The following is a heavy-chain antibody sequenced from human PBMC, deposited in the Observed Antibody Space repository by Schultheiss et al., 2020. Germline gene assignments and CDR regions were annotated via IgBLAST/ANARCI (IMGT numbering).Heavy chain of an antibody. D-gene: IGHD3-10*01. V-gene: IGHV4-34*01. CDR2: INHSGST. CDR3: ARARRLLWFGELFDY. Sequence: SQPLSLTCAVYGGSFSGYYWSWIRQPPGKGLEWIGEINHSGSTNYNPSLKSRVTISVDTSKNQFSLKLSSVTAADTAVYYCARARRLLWFGELFDYWGQGTLVTVSS. CDR1: GGSFSGYY. J-gene: IGHJ4*02.